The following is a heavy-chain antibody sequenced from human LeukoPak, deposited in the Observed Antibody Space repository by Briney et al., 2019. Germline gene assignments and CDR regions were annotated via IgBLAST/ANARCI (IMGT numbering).Heavy chain of an antibody. CDR3: ATPSDYYDRGN. Sequence: GGSLRLSCAASGFTFSDYYMSWIRQAPGKGLEWVSYISSSSDYTKYADSVKGRFTISRDNARNSLFLQVNSLRDEDTAMYYCATPSDYYDRGNWGQGTLVTVSS. V-gene: IGHV3-11*06. D-gene: IGHD3-22*01. CDR1: GFTFSDYY. CDR2: ISSSSDYT. J-gene: IGHJ4*02.